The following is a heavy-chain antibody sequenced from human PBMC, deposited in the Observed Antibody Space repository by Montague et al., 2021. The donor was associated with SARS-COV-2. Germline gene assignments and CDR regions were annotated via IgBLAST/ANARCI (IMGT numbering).Heavy chain of an antibody. CDR2: ISYSGRT. J-gene: IGHJ6*03. CDR1: GGSVGSSPYY. CDR3: ASSYYYGSGTYVYNYYMDV. V-gene: IGHV4-39*01. Sequence: SETLSLTCTVSGGSVGSSPYYWGWIRQPPGRGLEWVGSISYSGRTYFXPSLKSRLTISVDSSENQFSLRLSSVTAADTAVYYCASSYYYGSGTYVYNYYMDVWGKGTTVTVSS. D-gene: IGHD3-10*01.